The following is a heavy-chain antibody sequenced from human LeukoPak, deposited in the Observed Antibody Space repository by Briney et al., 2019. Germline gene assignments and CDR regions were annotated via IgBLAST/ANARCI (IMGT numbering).Heavy chain of an antibody. J-gene: IGHJ4*02. CDR3: AKSAIRYCSSTSCSYFDY. V-gene: IGHV3-7*03. Sequence: GGSLRLSCAASGFTFSSYWMSWVRQAPGKGLEWVANIKQDGSEKYYVDSVKGRFTISRDNAKNSLYLQMNSLRAEDTAVYYCAKSAIRYCSSTSCSYFDYWGQGTLVTVSS. D-gene: IGHD2-2*01. CDR1: GFTFSSYW. CDR2: IKQDGSEK.